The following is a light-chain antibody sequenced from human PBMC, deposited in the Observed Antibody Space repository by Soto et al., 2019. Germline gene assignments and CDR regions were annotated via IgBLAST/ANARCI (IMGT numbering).Light chain of an antibody. V-gene: IGKV3-15*01. CDR1: QSVSSN. CDR3: QQYNNWPPRT. CDR2: GAS. J-gene: IGKJ1*01. Sequence: EIVMTQSPATLSVSPGERATLSCRASQSVSSNLAWYQQKPGQAPRLLIYGASTRATGIPARFSGSGSGTEFTLTISRLQSEDFAVYYCQQYNNWPPRTFGQGTKLE.